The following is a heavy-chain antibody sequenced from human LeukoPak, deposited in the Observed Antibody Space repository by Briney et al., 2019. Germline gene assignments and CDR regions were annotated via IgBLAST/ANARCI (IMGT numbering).Heavy chain of an antibody. CDR2: IKQDGSEK. Sequence: GGSLRLSCAASGFTFSSYRMSWVRQAPGKGLEWVANIKQDGSEKYYVDSVKGRFTISRDNAKNSLYLQMNSLRAEDTAVYYCARELIVVVRDYYYYYMDVWGKGTTVTISS. D-gene: IGHD3-22*01. V-gene: IGHV3-7*01. J-gene: IGHJ6*03. CDR3: ARELIVVVRDYYYYYMDV. CDR1: GFTFSSYR.